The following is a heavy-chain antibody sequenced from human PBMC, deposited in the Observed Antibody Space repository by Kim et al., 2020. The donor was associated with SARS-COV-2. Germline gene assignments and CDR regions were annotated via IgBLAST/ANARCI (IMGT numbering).Heavy chain of an antibody. J-gene: IGHJ4*02. D-gene: IGHD3-3*01. V-gene: IGHV1-2*02. Sequence: AQKIQGRVTMTRDTSISTAYMELSRLRSDDTAVYYCARDVYDFWSGLCDYWGQGTLVTVSS. CDR3: ARDVYDFWSGLCDY.